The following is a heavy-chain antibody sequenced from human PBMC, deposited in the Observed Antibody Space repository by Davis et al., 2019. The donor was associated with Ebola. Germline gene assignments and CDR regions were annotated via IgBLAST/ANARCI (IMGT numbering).Heavy chain of an antibody. D-gene: IGHD4-23*01. CDR1: GFTFSSYW. CDR3: ARVESYGGSPY. J-gene: IGHJ4*02. V-gene: IGHV3-7*01. CDR2: IKQDGSEK. Sequence: GESLKISCAASGFTFSSYWMSWVRQAPGKGLEWVANIKQDGSEKYYVDSVKGRFTISRDNAKNSLYLQMNSLRAEDTAVYYCARVESYGGSPYWGQGTLVTVSS.